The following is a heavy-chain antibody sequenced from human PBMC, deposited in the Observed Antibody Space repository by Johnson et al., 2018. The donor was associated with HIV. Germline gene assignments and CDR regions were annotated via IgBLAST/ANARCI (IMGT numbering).Heavy chain of an antibody. CDR1: GFTFSSYA. J-gene: IGHJ3*02. Sequence: QVQLVESGGGVVQPGRSLRLSCAASGFTFSSYAMHWVRQAPAKGLEWVAVISYDGSDKDYADSVKGRFTISRDSSKNTLYLQMNSLRAEDTAVYYCARGDDSSAWGAFDIWGQGTMVTVSS. V-gene: IGHV3-30*14. CDR2: ISYDGSDK. CDR3: ARGDDSSAWGAFDI. D-gene: IGHD3-22*01.